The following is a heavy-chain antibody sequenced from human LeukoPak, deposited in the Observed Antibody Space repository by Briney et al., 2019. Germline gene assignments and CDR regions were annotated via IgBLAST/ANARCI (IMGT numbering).Heavy chain of an antibody. CDR1: GFTFSSYT. D-gene: IGHD6-19*01. V-gene: IGHV3-21*01. CDR3: ARGIAVHGYYYYMDV. J-gene: IGHJ6*03. CDR2: ISSSSRDI. Sequence: GGSLRLSCAASGFTFSSYTMNWVRQAPGKGLEWVAAISSSSRDIFYADSVKGRFSISRDNTQNSLYLQMNSLRAEDTAVYYCARGIAVHGYYYYMDVWGKGTTVTVSS.